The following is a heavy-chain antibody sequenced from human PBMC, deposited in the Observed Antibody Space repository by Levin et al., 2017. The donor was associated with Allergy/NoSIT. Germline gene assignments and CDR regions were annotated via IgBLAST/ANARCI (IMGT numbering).Heavy chain of an antibody. J-gene: IGHJ5*02. CDR3: ARGRGSYHRGWFDP. CDR1: GFTFSSYS. CDR2: ISSSSSYI. Sequence: GESLKISCAASGFTFSSYSMNWVRQAPGKGLEWVSSISSSSSYIYYADSVKGRFTISRDNAKNSLYLQMNSLRAEDTAVYYCARGRGSYHRGWFDPWGQGTLVTVSS. D-gene: IGHD1-26*01. V-gene: IGHV3-21*01.